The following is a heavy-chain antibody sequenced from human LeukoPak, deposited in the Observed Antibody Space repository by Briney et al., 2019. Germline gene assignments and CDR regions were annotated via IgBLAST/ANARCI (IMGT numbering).Heavy chain of an antibody. V-gene: IGHV1-2*02. CDR2: INPNSGGT. CDR1: GYTFTGYY. CDR3: GRLGYCSGGSCSRSYWYFDL. J-gene: IGHJ2*01. Sequence: GASVKVSCKASGYTFTGYYMHWVRQAPGQGLEWMGWINPNSGGTNYAQKFQGRVTMTRDTSISTAYMELSRLRSDDTAVYYCGRLGYCSGGSCSRSYWYFDLWGRGTLVTVSS. D-gene: IGHD2-15*01.